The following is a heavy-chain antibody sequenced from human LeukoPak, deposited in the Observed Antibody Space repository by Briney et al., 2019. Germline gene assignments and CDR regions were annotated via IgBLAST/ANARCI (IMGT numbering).Heavy chain of an antibody. D-gene: IGHD2-15*01. CDR1: GYTLTELS. Sequence: GASVKVSCKVSGYTLTELSMHWVRQAPGKGLEWMGGFDPEDGETIYAQKFQGRVTITADESTSTAYMELSSLRSEDTAVYYCARGLLGYCSGGSCYSGVDYWGQGTLVTVSS. J-gene: IGHJ4*02. CDR3: ARGLLGYCSGGSCYSGVDY. CDR2: FDPEDGET. V-gene: IGHV1-24*01.